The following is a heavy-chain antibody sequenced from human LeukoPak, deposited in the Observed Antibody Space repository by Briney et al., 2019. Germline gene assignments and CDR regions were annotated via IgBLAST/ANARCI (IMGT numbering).Heavy chain of an antibody. CDR1: GFTFSSYA. CDR3: AKDRSGHYYFDY. D-gene: IGHD3-3*01. V-gene: IGHV3-23*01. J-gene: IGHJ4*02. CDR2: ISGSGGST. Sequence: GGSLRLSCAASGFTFSSYAMSWVRQAPGKGLEWVSAISGSGGSTYYADSVKGRFTISRDNSKNTLYLQMNSLRAEDMAVYYCAKDRSGHYYFDYWGQGTLVTVSS.